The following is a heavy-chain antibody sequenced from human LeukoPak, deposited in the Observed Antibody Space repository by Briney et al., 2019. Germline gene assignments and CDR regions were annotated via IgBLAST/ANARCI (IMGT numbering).Heavy chain of an antibody. CDR3: ARRVTYSSGWADDY. Sequence: GESLQISCKGSGYRFTNYWISWVRQMPGKGLEWMGRIDPSDSYTNYSPSFQGHVTISADKSISTAYLQWSSLKASDTAVYYYARRVTYSSGWADDYWGQGTLVTVSS. J-gene: IGHJ4*02. CDR1: GYRFTNYW. D-gene: IGHD6-19*01. CDR2: IDPSDSYT. V-gene: IGHV5-10-1*01.